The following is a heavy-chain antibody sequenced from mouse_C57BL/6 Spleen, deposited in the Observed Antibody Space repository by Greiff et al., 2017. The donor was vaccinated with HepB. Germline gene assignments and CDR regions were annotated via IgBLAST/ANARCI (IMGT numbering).Heavy chain of an antibody. J-gene: IGHJ4*01. V-gene: IGHV5-9*01. CDR3: ARLAGYYEDYAMDY. CDR1: GFTFSSYT. CDR2: ISGGGGNT. D-gene: IGHD2-3*01. Sequence: DVKLVESGGGLVKPGGSLKLSCAASGFTFSSYTMSWVRQTPEKRLEWVATISGGGGNTYYPDSVKGRFTISRDNAKNTLYLQMSSLRSEDTALYYCARLAGYYEDYAMDYWGQGTSVTVSS.